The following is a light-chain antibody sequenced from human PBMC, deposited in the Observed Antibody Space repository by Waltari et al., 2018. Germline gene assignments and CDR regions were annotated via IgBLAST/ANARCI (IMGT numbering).Light chain of an antibody. CDR2: EVN. Sequence: QSALTQPPSASGSPGQSVTISCTGARRDVGGYPYVSWYQQHPGKAPKVFIYEVNKRPSGVPERFFGSKSGSTASLTVSGLQAEDEANYDCASYAGGDTPYVFGTGTKVTVL. CDR1: RRDVGGYPY. CDR3: ASYAGGDTPYV. V-gene: IGLV2-8*01. J-gene: IGLJ1*01.